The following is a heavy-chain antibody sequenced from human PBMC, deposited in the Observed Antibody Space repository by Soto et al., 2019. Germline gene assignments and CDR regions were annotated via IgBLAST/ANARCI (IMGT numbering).Heavy chain of an antibody. V-gene: IGHV3-43*01. CDR2: ISWDGGST. Sequence: GGSLRLSCAASGFTFDDYTMHWVRQAPGKGLEWVSLISWDGGSTYYADSVKGRFTISRDNSKNSLYLQMNSLRTEDTALYYCAKDAGVVGATDGAFDYWGQGTLVTVSS. J-gene: IGHJ4*02. D-gene: IGHD1-26*01. CDR3: AKDAGVVGATDGAFDY. CDR1: GFTFDDYT.